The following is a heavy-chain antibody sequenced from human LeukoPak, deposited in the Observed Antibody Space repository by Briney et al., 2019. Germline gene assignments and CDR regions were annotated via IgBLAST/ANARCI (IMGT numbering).Heavy chain of an antibody. CDR2: ILQDGSEK. CDR3: ARGGRAMVPERAFDY. V-gene: IGHV3-7*01. Sequence: GGSLRLSCAASGFTFSSYWMSWVRQAPGKGLEWVANILQDGSEKYYVDSVKGRLTISRDNAKKSLYLQLNSLGAEDTAVYYCARGGRAMVPERAFDYWGQGTLVTVSS. D-gene: IGHD4/OR15-4a*01. J-gene: IGHJ4*02. CDR1: GFTFSSYW.